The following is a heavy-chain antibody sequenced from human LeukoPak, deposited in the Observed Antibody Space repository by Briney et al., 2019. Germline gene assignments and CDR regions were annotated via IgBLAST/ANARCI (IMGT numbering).Heavy chain of an antibody. D-gene: IGHD5-12*01. CDR1: GGSLSSYY. Sequence: SETLSLTCAVSGGSLSSYYWTWLRQPPGKGLEWIGSIYYSGNTNYNPSLKSRVTTSVDTSKNQFSLKLSSVTAADTAVCYCARGDGYSGNWFDPWGQGTLVTVSS. CDR2: IYYSGNT. V-gene: IGHV4-59*01. CDR3: ARGDGYSGNWFDP. J-gene: IGHJ5*02.